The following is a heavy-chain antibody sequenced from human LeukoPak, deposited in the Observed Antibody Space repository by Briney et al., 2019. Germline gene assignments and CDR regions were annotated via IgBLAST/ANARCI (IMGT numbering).Heavy chain of an antibody. D-gene: IGHD2-2*02. CDR1: GGTFSSYA. CDR3: ARICKVNHCSSTSCYTQYYFDY. V-gene: IGHV1-69*13. J-gene: IGHJ4*02. CDR2: IIPIFGTA. Sequence: SVKVSCKASGGTFSSYAISWVRQAPGQGLEWMGGIIPIFGTANYAQKFQGRVTITADESTSTAYMELSSLRSEDTAVYYCARICKVNHCSSTSCYTQYYFDYWGQGTLVTVSS.